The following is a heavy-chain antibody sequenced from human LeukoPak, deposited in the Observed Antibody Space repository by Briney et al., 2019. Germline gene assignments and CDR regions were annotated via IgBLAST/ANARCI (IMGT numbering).Heavy chain of an antibody. CDR2: IYYSGST. Sequence: SETLSLTCTVSGGSISSSSYYWAWIRQPPGKGLEWIGYIYYSGSTYYNPSLKSRVTISVDTSKNQFSPKLSSVTAADTAVYYCARDMVHDAFDIWGQGTMVTVSS. V-gene: IGHV4-31*03. D-gene: IGHD3-10*01. J-gene: IGHJ3*02. CDR3: ARDMVHDAFDI. CDR1: GGSISSSSYY.